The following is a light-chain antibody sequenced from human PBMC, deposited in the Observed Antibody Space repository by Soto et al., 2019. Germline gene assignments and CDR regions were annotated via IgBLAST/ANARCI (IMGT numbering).Light chain of an antibody. V-gene: IGKV3-20*01. Sequence: PGERASLSCGASQSITSSFLAWYQQKPGQAPRLLIYGASSRATGIPDRFSGTGSETDFTLTINRLEPEDFAVYYCQQYENSPITSGQGTRLEIK. CDR3: QQYENSPIT. CDR1: QSITSSF. J-gene: IGKJ5*01. CDR2: GAS.